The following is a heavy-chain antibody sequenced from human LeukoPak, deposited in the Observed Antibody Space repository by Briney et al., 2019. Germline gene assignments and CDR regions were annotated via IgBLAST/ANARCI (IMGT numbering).Heavy chain of an antibody. V-gene: IGHV4-34*01. CDR2: INHSGST. J-gene: IGHJ3*02. D-gene: IGHD3-10*01. CDR1: GGSFSGYY. CDR3: ARVRILWFGELDAFDI. Sequence: SETLSLTCAVYGGSFSGYYWRWIRQPPGKGLEWIGEINHSGSTNYNPSLKSRVTISVDTSKNQFSLKLSSVTAADTAVYYCARVRILWFGELDAFDIWGQGTMVTVSS.